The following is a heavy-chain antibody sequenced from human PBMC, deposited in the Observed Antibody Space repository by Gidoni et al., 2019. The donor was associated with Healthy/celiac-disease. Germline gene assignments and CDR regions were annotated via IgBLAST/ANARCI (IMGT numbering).Heavy chain of an antibody. CDR2: INHSGST. J-gene: IGHJ4*02. D-gene: IGHD7-27*01. V-gene: IGHV4-34*01. CDR3: ARVGQETGAKPVTDY. CDR1: GGSFSGYY. Sequence: QVQLQQWGAGLLKPSETLSLTCAVYGGSFSGYYWSWIRQPPGKGLEWIGEINHSGSTNYNPSLKSRVTISVDTSKNQFSLKLSSVTAADTAVYYCARVGQETGAKPVTDYWGQGTLVTVSS.